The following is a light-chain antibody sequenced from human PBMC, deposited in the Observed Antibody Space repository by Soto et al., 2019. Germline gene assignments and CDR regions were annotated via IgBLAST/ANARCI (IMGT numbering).Light chain of an antibody. CDR3: QQYDTLRVT. V-gene: IGKV3-15*01. CDR2: RAS. J-gene: IGKJ3*01. CDR1: HYVYSN. Sequence: IGMKQSPSTLSLSPGERATLSCTASHYVYSNVAWFKQRPGQAPRLLRYRASTRATGTPARCSGSGSGTEFTLTISSLEPEDIATYYCQQYDTLRVTFGPGTKVEIK.